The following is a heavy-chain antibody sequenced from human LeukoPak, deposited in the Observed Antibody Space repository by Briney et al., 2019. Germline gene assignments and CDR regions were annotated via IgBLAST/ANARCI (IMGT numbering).Heavy chain of an antibody. CDR1: GGSISSYY. V-gene: IGHV4-59*08. Sequence: PSETLSLTCTVSGGSISSYYWSWIRQPPGKGLEWIGYIYYSGSTNYNPSLKSRVTISVDTSKNQFSLKLSSVTAADTAVYYCARVARSMSSSSEDYWGQGTLVTVSS. CDR3: ARVARSMSSSSEDY. CDR2: IYYSGST. D-gene: IGHD6-13*01. J-gene: IGHJ4*02.